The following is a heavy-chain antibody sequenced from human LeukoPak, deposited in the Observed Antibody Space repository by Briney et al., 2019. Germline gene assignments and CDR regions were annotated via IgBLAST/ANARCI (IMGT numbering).Heavy chain of an antibody. CDR2: IYYSSTT. D-gene: IGHD3-9*01. V-gene: IGHV4-59*01. CDR1: GGSFSGYY. J-gene: IGHJ4*02. CDR3: ARAYGDILTGYPYFDY. Sequence: SETLSLTCAVDGGSFSGYYWSWIRQPPGKGLEWIGHIYYSSTTNYTPSLQSRVTISVDTSKNQFSLKLSSVTAADTAVYYCARAYGDILTGYPYFDYWGQGTLVTVSS.